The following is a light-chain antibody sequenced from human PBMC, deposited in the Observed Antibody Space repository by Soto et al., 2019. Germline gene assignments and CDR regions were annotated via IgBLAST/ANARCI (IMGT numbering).Light chain of an antibody. CDR1: QDIRGA. Sequence: AIQVTQSPSSLSASVGDRVTITCRASQDIRGALAWYQQKPGKAPKLLIYDVSTLESGVPSRFSGSGSGTEFTLTISSLQPEDFGTYYCQQLHSYPIPLGHGIGLEIK. V-gene: IGKV1-13*02. CDR2: DVS. J-gene: IGKJ5*01. CDR3: QQLHSYPIP.